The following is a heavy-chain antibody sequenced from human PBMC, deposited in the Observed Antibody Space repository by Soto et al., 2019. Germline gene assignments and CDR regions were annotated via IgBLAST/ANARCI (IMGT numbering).Heavy chain of an antibody. Sequence: QVQLVQSGAEVKKPGSSVKVSCKASGGTFNSYTINWVRQAPGQGLEWMGRIIPILGIANYAQKFQGRVTITADKSTSTAYMKLSSLRSEDTAVYYCARAFLSITHPEGQNWFDPWGQGTLVTVSS. V-gene: IGHV1-69*02. J-gene: IGHJ5*02. CDR3: ARAFLSITHPEGQNWFDP. CDR1: GGTFNSYT. D-gene: IGHD6-6*01. CDR2: IIPILGIA.